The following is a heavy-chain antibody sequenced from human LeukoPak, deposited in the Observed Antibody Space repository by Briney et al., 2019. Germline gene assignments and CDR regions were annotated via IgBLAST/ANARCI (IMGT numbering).Heavy chain of an antibody. V-gene: IGHV1-2*02. CDR2: INPNSGGT. CDR1: GYTFTGYY. Sequence: SVKVSCKASGYTFTGYYMHWVRQAPGQGLEWMGWINPNSGGTNYAQKFQGRVTMTRDTSISTAYMELSRLRSDDAAVYYCARVPGRSGGRMPFDYWGQGTLVTVSS. J-gene: IGHJ4*02. CDR3: ARVPGRSGGRMPFDY. D-gene: IGHD2-15*01.